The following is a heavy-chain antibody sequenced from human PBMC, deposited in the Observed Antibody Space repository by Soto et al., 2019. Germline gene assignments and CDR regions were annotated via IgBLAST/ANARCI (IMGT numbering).Heavy chain of an antibody. CDR3: TTSGRSWPDSFDI. Sequence: SETLSLTCAVYGGPFTSYFWNWVRQSSGKGLEWIGEITPSGSSNYNPSLKSRVTISKDTSKNQCSLKLSSVTAADTAVYYCTTSGRSWPDSFDIWGQGAMVTVSS. D-gene: IGHD6-13*01. V-gene: IGHV4-34*01. J-gene: IGHJ3*02. CDR2: ITPSGSS. CDR1: GGPFTSYF.